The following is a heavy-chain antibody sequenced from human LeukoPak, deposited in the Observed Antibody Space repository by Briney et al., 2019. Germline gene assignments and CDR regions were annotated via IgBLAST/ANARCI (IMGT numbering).Heavy chain of an antibody. V-gene: IGHV5-51*01. CDR2: IYPGDSDT. CDR1: AYSFISYW. J-gene: IGHJ4*02. D-gene: IGHD5-12*01. Sequence: GESLMISCNAAAYSFISYWTGWVRQLPAKGLVGMGIIYPGDSDTRYSTSFKRHDTTSADQHISTAYLQWSSLKASDTAMYYCARHGYSGYVRALDYWGQGTLVTVSS. CDR3: ARHGYSGYVRALDY.